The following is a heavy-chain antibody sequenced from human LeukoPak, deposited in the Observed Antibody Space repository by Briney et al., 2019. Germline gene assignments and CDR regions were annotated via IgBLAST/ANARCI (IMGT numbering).Heavy chain of an antibody. Sequence: ASVEVSCKASGYTFTSYGISWVRQAPGHGLEWMGWMSPHRGNTNYAQKFQGRVTLTTDTSTNTAYMELGSLRFDDTAVYYCARDYGTWFDPWGQGTLVTVSS. CDR3: ARDYGTWFDP. CDR2: MSPHRGNT. CDR1: GYTFTSYG. V-gene: IGHV1-18*01. D-gene: IGHD3-10*01. J-gene: IGHJ5*02.